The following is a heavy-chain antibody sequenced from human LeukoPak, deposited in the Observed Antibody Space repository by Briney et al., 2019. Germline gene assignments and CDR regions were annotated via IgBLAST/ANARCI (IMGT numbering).Heavy chain of an antibody. CDR3: VRDPNYSIQPWLPPDAFDI. V-gene: IGHV3-11*01. CDR2: ISSSGSTI. CDR1: GFTFSDYY. Sequence: GGSLRLSCIASGFTFSDYYMSWIRQAPGKGLEWVSYISSSGSTIYYADSVKGRFTISRDNAKNSLYLQMNSLRAEDTAVYYCVRDPNYSIQPWLPPDAFDIWGQGTMVTVSS. D-gene: IGHD5-18*01. J-gene: IGHJ3*02.